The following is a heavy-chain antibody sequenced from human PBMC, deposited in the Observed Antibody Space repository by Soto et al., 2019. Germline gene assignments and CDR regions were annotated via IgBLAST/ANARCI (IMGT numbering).Heavy chain of an antibody. CDR3: AKDLRGYGDFDY. V-gene: IGHV3-23*01. CDR2: ISGSGGGT. Sequence: GGSLRLSCAASGFIFSSYAMSWVRQAPGKGLEWVSSISGSGGGTYYADSVKGRFTISRDNSKSTLYLQMNSLRADDTAVYYCAKDLRGYGDFDYWGQGTLVTVSS. J-gene: IGHJ4*02. CDR1: GFIFSSYA. D-gene: IGHD4-17*01.